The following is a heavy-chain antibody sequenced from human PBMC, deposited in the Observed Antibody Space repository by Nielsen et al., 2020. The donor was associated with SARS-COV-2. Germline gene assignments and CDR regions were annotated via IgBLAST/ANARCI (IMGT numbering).Heavy chain of an antibody. J-gene: IGHJ6*03. CDR1: GGSISSSSYY. CDR2: INHSGST. CDR3: ARARHPKTGTDHYYYMDV. V-gene: IGHV4-39*07. D-gene: IGHD1-1*01. Sequence: SETLSLTCTVSGGSISSSSYYWGWIRQPPGKGLEWIGEINHSGSTNYNPSLKSRVTISVDTSKNQFSLKLSSVTAADTAVYYCARARHPKTGTDHYYYMDVWGKGTTVTVSS.